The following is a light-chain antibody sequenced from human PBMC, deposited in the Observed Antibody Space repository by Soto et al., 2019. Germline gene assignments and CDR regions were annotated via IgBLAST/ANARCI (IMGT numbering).Light chain of an antibody. Sequence: QSVLTQPASVSGSPGQSITISCTGSSSDVGSYNLVSWYQQYPGKAPKLMIFEGNKRPSGVSNRFSASKSGNTASLTISGLQAEDDADYYCWSYAGRRTFEVFGGGTKVTVL. CDR3: WSYAGRRTFEV. CDR1: SSDVGSYNL. J-gene: IGLJ2*01. CDR2: EGN. V-gene: IGLV2-23*03.